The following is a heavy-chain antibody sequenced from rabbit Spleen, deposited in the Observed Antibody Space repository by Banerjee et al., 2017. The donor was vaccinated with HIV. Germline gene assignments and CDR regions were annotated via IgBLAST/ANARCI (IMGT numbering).Heavy chain of an antibody. CDR1: GFDFSSYG. Sequence: QEQLKETGGGLVQPGGSLKLSCKASGFDFSSYGVSWVRQVPGKGLEWIGYIDPVFGTTHYASWAKGRFTISKTSSTTVTLQMTSLTVADTATYFCARVSETSGWGEDLWGPGTLVTVS. CDR3: ARVSETSGWGEDL. J-gene: IGHJ4*01. D-gene: IGHD4-1*01. V-gene: IGHV1S39*01. CDR2: IDPVFGTT.